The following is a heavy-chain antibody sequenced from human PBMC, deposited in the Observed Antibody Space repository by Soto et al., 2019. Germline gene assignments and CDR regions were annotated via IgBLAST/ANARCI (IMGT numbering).Heavy chain of an antibody. CDR2: IYYSGST. D-gene: IGHD3-10*01. CDR1: GASVSSGDYY. J-gene: IGHJ4*02. CDR3: ARVKATTSRGYYFDY. Sequence: QVQLQESGPGLVKPSQTLSLTCTVSGASVSSGDYYWSWIRQPPGKGLEWIGHIYYSGSTYYNPSRNSRLTISVDTSKNQFSLRLSSVIAADTAVYYRARVKATTSRGYYFDYCGQGTPVTVSS. V-gene: IGHV4-30-4*01.